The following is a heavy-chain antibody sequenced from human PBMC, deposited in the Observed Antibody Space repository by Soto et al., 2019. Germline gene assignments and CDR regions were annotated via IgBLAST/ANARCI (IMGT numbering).Heavy chain of an antibody. CDR3: GRDLTSNANCIDP. J-gene: IGHJ5*02. CDR1: GDYIHVGGYY. V-gene: IGHV4-30-4*01. CDR2: IYYTGKT. Sequence: KPSETLSLTXSVSGDYIHVGGYYWTWIRQRPGKGLEWMGYIYYTGKTYYNPSLESRLTMSVDRSKNQFSLRLTSVTAADTAVYFCGRDLTSNANCIDPWGQGTLVTVSS. D-gene: IGHD2-2*01.